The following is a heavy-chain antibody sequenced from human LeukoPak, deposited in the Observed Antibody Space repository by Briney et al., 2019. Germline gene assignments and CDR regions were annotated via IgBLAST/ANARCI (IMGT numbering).Heavy chain of an antibody. Sequence: GGSLKLSCAASGFTFSSFGMHWVRQAPGKGLECVGVIWYDGSNKYYADSVKGRFTISRDNSQNTLYLQGNNLRAEDTAVYCCARGRWDTGGLHGLDVWGQGTTVTVSS. D-gene: IGHD2-8*02. CDR2: IWYDGSNK. V-gene: IGHV3-33*01. CDR3: ARGRWDTGGLHGLDV. CDR1: GFTFSSFG. J-gene: IGHJ6*02.